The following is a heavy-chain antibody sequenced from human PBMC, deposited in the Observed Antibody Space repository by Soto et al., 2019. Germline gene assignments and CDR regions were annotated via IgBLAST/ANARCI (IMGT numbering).Heavy chain of an antibody. CDR2: IKSKTDGGTT. Sequence: PGGSLRLSCAASGFTFSNAWMSWVRQAPGKGLEWVGRIKSKTDGGTTDYAAPVKGRFTISRDDSKNTLYLQMNSLKTEDTAVYYCTTDSVGGLLWFGELFDAFDIWGQGTMVTVSS. D-gene: IGHD3-10*01. CDR3: TTDSVGGLLWFGELFDAFDI. V-gene: IGHV3-15*01. CDR1: GFTFSNAW. J-gene: IGHJ3*02.